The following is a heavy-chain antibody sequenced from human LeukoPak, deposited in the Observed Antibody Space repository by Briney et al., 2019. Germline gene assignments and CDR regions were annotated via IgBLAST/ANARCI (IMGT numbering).Heavy chain of an antibody. CDR2: IKSKTDGGTT. CDR3: TTFHSYYDSSGYIYFDY. V-gene: IGHV3-15*01. CDR1: GFTFSNAW. J-gene: IGHJ4*02. D-gene: IGHD3-22*01. Sequence: GGSLRLSCAASGFTFSNAWMSWVRQAPGKGLEWVGRIKSKTDGGTTDYAVPVKGRFTISRDDSKNTLYLQMNSLKTEDTAVYYCTTFHSYYDSSGYIYFDYWGQGTLVTVSS.